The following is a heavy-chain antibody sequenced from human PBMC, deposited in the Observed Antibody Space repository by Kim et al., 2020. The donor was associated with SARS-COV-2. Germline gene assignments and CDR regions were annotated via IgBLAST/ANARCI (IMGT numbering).Heavy chain of an antibody. J-gene: IGHJ5*02. CDR3: ATGPSSDP. V-gene: IGHV4-39*01. CDR2: IYYSGST. Sequence: SETLSLTCTVSGGSISSSSYYWGWIRQPPGKGLEWIGSIYYSGSTYYNPSLKSRVTISVDTSKNQFSLKLSSVTAADTAVYYCATGPSSDPWGQGTLVTVSS. CDR1: GGSISSSSYY.